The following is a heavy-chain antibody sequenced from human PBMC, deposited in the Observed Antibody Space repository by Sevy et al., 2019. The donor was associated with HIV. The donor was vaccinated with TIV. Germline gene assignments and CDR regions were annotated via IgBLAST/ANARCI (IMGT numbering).Heavy chain of an antibody. D-gene: IGHD5-12*01. Sequence: SETLSLTCTVSGGSISSYSWSWIRQPPGKGLEWIGYIYYSGSTNYNPSLKSRVTISVDTSKNQFSLKLSSVTAADTAVYYCARGLLRRRGYLDVWGQGTTVTVSS. CDR3: ARGLLRRRGYLDV. J-gene: IGHJ6*02. CDR1: GGSISSYS. V-gene: IGHV4-59*01. CDR2: IYYSGST.